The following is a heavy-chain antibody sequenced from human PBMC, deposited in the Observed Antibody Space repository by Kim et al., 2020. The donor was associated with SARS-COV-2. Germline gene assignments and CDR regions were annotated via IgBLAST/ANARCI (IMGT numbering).Heavy chain of an antibody. CDR1: GYTFTSYY. D-gene: IGHD3-22*01. CDR3: ARDRSSITMIVEEYFQH. CDR2: INPSGGST. V-gene: IGHV1-46*01. J-gene: IGHJ1*01. Sequence: ASVKVSCKASGYTFTSYYMHWVRQAPGQGLEWMGIINPSGGSTSYAQKFQGRVTMTRDTSTSTVYMELSSLRSEDTAVYYCARDRSSITMIVEEYFQHWGQGTLVTVSS.